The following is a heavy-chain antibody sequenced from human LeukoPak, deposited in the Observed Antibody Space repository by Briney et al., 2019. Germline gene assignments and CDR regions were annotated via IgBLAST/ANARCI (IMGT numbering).Heavy chain of an antibody. CDR1: GLTFSSYA. J-gene: IGHJ4*02. V-gene: IGHV3-30-3*01. CDR2: ISYGGSNK. Sequence: SGGSLRLSCAASGLTFSSYAMHWVRQAPGKGLEWVAVISYGGSNKYYADSVKGRFTISRDNSKNTLYLQMNSLRAEDTAVYYCARDFLGSSGDYEWVYWGQGTLVTVSS. D-gene: IGHD4-17*01. CDR3: ARDFLGSSGDYEWVY.